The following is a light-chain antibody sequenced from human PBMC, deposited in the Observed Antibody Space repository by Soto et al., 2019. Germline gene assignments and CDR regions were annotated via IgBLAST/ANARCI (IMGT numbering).Light chain of an antibody. CDR1: QDIRND. V-gene: IGKV1-6*01. CDR2: AAS. CDR3: LQYYKYPRT. J-gene: IGKJ3*01. Sequence: AIQMTQSPSSLSASVGDRVTITCRASQDIRNDLGWYQQKPGKAPKLLIYAASSLQSGVPSRFRGSGSGTDFTLTISSLQHEDFATYYCLQYYKYPRTFGPGTKVAIK.